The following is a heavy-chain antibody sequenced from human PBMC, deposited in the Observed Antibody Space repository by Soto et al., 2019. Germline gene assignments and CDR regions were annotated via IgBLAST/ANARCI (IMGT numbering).Heavy chain of an antibody. CDR1: SVSILRGVYY. J-gene: IGHJ3*02. V-gene: IGHV4-31*03. D-gene: IGHD3-10*01. CDR2: IYYSGST. Sequence: TLSLTCTVSSVSILRGVYYWIWIRHHPGKGLEWIGYIYYSGSTYYNPSLKSRVTISVDTSKNQFSLKLSSVTAADTAVYYCARSYGSGSYYRGDAFDIWGQGTMVT. CDR3: ARSYGSGSYYRGDAFDI.